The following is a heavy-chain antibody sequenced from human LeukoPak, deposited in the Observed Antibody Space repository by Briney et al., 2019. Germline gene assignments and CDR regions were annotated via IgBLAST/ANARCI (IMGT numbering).Heavy chain of an antibody. CDR2: IYSGGST. Sequence: GGSLRLSCAASGFTFSSYMSWVRQAPGKGLEWVSVIYSGGSTYSADSGKGRFTISRDNSKNTLYLQMNSLRAEDTAVYYCARSVGELLFSGAFDIWGQGTMVTVSS. CDR3: ARSVGELLFSGAFDI. J-gene: IGHJ3*02. V-gene: IGHV3-66*01. CDR1: GFTFSSY. D-gene: IGHD3-10*01.